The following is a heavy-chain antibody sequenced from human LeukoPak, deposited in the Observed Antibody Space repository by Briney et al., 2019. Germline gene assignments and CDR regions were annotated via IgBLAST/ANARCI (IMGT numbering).Heavy chain of an antibody. J-gene: IGHJ6*02. D-gene: IGHD2-21*02. CDR1: GGSISGGGYY. CDR2: IYYSGST. V-gene: IGHV4-31*03. Sequence: PSETLSLTCTVSGGSISGGGYYWSWIRQHPGKGLEWIGYIYYSGSTYYNPSLKSRVTISVDTSKNQFSLKLSSVTAADTAVYYCARAAVVVTAHESYGMDVWGQGTTVTVSS. CDR3: ARAAVVVTAHESYGMDV.